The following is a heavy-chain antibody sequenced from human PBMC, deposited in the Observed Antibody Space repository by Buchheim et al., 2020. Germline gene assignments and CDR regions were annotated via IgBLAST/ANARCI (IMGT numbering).Heavy chain of an antibody. D-gene: IGHD3-16*02. J-gene: IGHJ4*02. CDR3: AKGGYDYVWGSYPLGY. Sequence: QVQLVESGGGVVQPGRSLRLSCAASGFTFSSYGMHWVRQAPGEGLEWVAVISYDGSNKYYADSVKGRFTISRDNSKNTLYLQMNSLRAEDTAVYYCAKGGYDYVWGSYPLGYWGQGTL. CDR1: GFTFSSYG. V-gene: IGHV3-30*18. CDR2: ISYDGSNK.